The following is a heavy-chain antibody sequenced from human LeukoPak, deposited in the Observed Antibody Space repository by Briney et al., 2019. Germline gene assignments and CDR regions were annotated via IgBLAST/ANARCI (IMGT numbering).Heavy chain of an antibody. CDR3: ARRHYYDSSGYYHWFDP. V-gene: IGHV4-39*01. CDR2: ISHSGAT. CDR1: GGSISSYSYY. Sequence: SETLSLTCTVSGGSISSYSYYWGWIRQTPGKGLEWIGSISHSGATYYNPSLKSRVTISVDTSQNQFSLKLSSVTAADTAVYFCARRHYYDSSGYYHWFDPWGQGTLVTVSS. J-gene: IGHJ5*02. D-gene: IGHD3-22*01.